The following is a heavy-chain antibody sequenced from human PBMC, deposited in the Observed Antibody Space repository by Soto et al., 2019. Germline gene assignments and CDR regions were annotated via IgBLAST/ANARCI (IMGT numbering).Heavy chain of an antibody. V-gene: IGHV3-21*01. J-gene: IGHJ4*02. Sequence: EVHLVESGGGLVKPGGSLRLSCAASGFTFSTYTMNWVRQAPGKGLEGVASISSSSTYIYYADSLKGRFTISRDNVKNSLFLQMNSLRAEDTAVYYCARDLEGSTIFGVVDFWGQGILATVSS. CDR2: ISSSSTYI. D-gene: IGHD3-3*01. CDR1: GFTFSTYT. CDR3: ARDLEGSTIFGVVDF.